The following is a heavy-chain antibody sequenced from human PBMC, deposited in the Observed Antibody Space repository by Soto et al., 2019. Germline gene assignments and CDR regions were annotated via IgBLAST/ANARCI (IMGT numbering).Heavy chain of an antibody. Sequence: GGSLRLSCAASGFTFSSYSMNWVRQAPGKGLEWVSYISSSSSTIYYADSVKGRFTISRDNAKNSLYLQMNSLRDEDTAVYYCAREGRIDYDILTGYTYYYYGMDVWGQGTTVTVSS. CDR1: GFTFSSYS. CDR2: ISSSSSTI. CDR3: AREGRIDYDILTGYTYYYYGMDV. D-gene: IGHD3-9*01. J-gene: IGHJ6*02. V-gene: IGHV3-48*02.